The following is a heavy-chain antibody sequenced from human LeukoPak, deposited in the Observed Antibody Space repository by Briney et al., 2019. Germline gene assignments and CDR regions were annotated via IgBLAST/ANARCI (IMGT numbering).Heavy chain of an antibody. CDR3: ARGSNGLPYFDY. Sequence: PSETLSLTCTVSGGSISSSDYYWGWIRQPPGKGLEWIGSIFYSGSTYYNPSLKSRVIISLDTSKNQFSLNLSSVTAADTAVYYCARGSNGLPYFDYWGQGTLVTVSS. J-gene: IGHJ4*02. V-gene: IGHV4-39*07. CDR1: GGSISSSDYY. CDR2: IFYSGST. D-gene: IGHD2-15*01.